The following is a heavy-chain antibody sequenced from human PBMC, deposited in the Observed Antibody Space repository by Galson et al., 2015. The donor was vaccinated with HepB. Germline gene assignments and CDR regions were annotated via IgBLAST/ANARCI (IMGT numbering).Heavy chain of an antibody. V-gene: IGHV2-5*02. CDR3: AHRPFSTLRFDY. CDR1: GFSLSTSRVG. J-gene: IGHJ4*02. CDR2: IYWDDDK. Sequence: PALVKPTQTLTLTCTFSGFSLSTSRVGVGWIRQPPGKALEWLALIYWDDDKRYSPSLKSRLTITKDTSKDQVVLTMTNMDPVDTATYYCAHRPFSTLRFDYWGQGTLVTVSS. D-gene: IGHD3-3*02.